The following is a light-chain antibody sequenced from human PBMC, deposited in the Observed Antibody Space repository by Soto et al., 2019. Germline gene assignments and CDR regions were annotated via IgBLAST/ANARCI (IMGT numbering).Light chain of an antibody. CDR2: DVS. J-gene: IGKJ1*01. V-gene: IGKV3-15*01. CDR1: QGFTTN. CDR3: QQYNNWPFS. Sequence: EIVMTQSPGTLSVSPGERATLSCRAGQGFTTNFAWYQQKSGQSPRLLIYDVSIRATGVPARFSGTGSETDFTLTISGLQSEDSAVYFCQQYNNWPFSFGQGTKVDIK.